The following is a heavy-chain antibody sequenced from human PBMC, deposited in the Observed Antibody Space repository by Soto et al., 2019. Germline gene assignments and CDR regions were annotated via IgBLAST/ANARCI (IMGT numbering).Heavy chain of an antibody. CDR1: GGSITSNNW. CDR2: IYHSGSI. CDR3: ARAARGYRYFDY. J-gene: IGHJ4*02. V-gene: IGHV4-4*02. Sequence: SETLSLTCAVSGGSITSNNWWSWVRQPPGKGLEWIGEIYHSGSINYSPSLNSRVTISVDKSKNHFSLNLISVTAADTAVYYCARAARGYRYFDYWGQGSLVTVSS. D-gene: IGHD5-12*01.